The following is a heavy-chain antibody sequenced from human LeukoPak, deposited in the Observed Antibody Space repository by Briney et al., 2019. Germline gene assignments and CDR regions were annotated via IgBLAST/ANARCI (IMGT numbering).Heavy chain of an antibody. CDR3: ARDTRGWYNYYYYYYMDV. Sequence: PSETLSLTCAVYGGSFSSYYWAWIRQPPGKGLEWIGYIYYSGSTNYNPSLKSRVTISVDTSKNQFSLKLSSVTAADTAVYYCARDTRGWYNYYYYYYMDVWGKGTTVTISS. CDR2: IYYSGST. D-gene: IGHD6-19*01. V-gene: IGHV4-59*01. J-gene: IGHJ6*03. CDR1: GGSFSSYY.